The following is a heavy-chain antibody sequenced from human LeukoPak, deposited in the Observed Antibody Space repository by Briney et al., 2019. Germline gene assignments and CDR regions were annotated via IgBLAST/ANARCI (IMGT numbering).Heavy chain of an antibody. CDR1: GDSISSRGYF. J-gene: IGHJ5*02. V-gene: IGHV4-30-2*05. Sequence: SETLSLTCTVSGDSISSRGYFWNWIRQSPGKGLEWIGYIYHTGSTSYKSSLKSRVTLSVDTSTNQFSLKLISVTAADTAVYFCARGRRPTGLGWFDPWGQGTLVTVSS. CDR2: IYHTGST. CDR3: ARGRRPTGLGWFDP. D-gene: IGHD1-1*01.